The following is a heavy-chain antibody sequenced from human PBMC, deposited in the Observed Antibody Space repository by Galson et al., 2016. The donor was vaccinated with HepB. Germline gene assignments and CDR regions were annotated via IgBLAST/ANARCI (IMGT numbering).Heavy chain of an antibody. D-gene: IGHD3-9*01. CDR3: ARNLLQNWFFLINFDY. V-gene: IGHV3-11*01. CDR2: ISSSGGTI. CDR1: KFTFSDYY. Sequence: SLRLSCAASKFTFSDYYMTWIRQAPGKGLEWVSYISSSGGTIYYADSVKGRFTISRDNAKNSLYLQMNSLRAEDTAVYYCARNLLQNWFFLINFDYWGQGTLVSVSS. J-gene: IGHJ4*02.